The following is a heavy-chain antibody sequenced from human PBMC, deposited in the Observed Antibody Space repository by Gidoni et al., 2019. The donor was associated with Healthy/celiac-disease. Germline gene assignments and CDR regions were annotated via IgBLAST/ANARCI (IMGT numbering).Heavy chain of an antibody. V-gene: IGHV1-69*01. D-gene: IGHD4-17*01. CDR3: ARDLGDYGGNPGWFDP. J-gene: IGHJ5*02. Sequence: GRVTITADESTSTAYMELSSLRSEDTAVYYCARDLGDYGGNPGWFDPWGQGTLVTVSS.